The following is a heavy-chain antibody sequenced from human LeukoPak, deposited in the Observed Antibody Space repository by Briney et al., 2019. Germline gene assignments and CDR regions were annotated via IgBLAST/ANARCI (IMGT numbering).Heavy chain of an antibody. CDR1: GFTFSSYA. Sequence: GGSLRLSCAASGFTFSSYAMCWVRQAPGKGLEWVSAIRGSGGSTHYADSVKGLLTISRDKSKNTLYLQMNSLRAEDTAVYYCARDRSAAGKGVSSSPAGYWGQGTLVTVSS. V-gene: IGHV3-23*01. J-gene: IGHJ4*02. CDR2: IRGSGGST. D-gene: IGHD6-6*01. CDR3: ARDRSAAGKGVSSSPAGY.